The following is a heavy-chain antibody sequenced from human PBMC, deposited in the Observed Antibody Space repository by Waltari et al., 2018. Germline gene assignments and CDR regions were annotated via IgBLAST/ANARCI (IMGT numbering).Heavy chain of an antibody. CDR2: ITHTGTT. CDR3: AARRRSSGAGFDP. D-gene: IGHD6-6*01. J-gene: IGHJ5*02. Sequence: QVQLQQWGAGLLKPSETQSLTCAVSGGSFSGYYWTWIRPPPGKGLEWIGEITHTGTTNYNSSLKSRVTMSIDTSKNQFSLTVTSVTAADTAIYYCAARRRSSGAGFDPWGQGTLVTVSS. CDR1: GGSFSGYY. V-gene: IGHV4-34*02.